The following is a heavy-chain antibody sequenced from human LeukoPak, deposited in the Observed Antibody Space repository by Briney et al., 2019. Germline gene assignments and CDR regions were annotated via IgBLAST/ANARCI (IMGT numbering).Heavy chain of an antibody. CDR3: ARRATALDY. Sequence: PGRSLGLSCAASGLTFSSNDMHWVRQAPGKGLEWVAVISSDGSNEDYADSVKGRFTISRDNSKDTLYLQMNSLRAEDTAVYYCARRATALDYWGQGTLVTVSS. CDR2: ISSDGSNE. CDR1: GLTFSSND. J-gene: IGHJ4*02. V-gene: IGHV3-30*01. D-gene: IGHD5-18*01.